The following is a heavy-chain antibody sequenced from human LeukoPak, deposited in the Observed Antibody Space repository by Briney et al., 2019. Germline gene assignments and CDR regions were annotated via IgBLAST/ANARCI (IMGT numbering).Heavy chain of an antibody. V-gene: IGHV3-23*01. CDR1: GFTFSSYA. Sequence: GGSLRLSCAASGFTFSSYAMSWVRQAPGKGLDWVSAISAAGDTTLYADSVKGRFTISRDNSRDTLFLHMSSLRAEDTAIYFCVYYDSSGYYYGRLRYWGQGTPVTVSS. J-gene: IGHJ4*02. D-gene: IGHD3-22*01. CDR2: ISAAGDTT. CDR3: VYYDSSGYYYGRLRY.